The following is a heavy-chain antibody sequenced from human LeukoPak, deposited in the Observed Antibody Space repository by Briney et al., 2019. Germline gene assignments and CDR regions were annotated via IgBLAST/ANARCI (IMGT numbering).Heavy chain of an antibody. D-gene: IGHD2-15*01. V-gene: IGHV1-69*13. CDR3: ARDRVVGLGIDNAFDI. CDR2: IIPVFGTA. CDR1: GGTFSTYA. Sequence: ASVKVSCKASGGTFSTYAIGWVRQAPGQGLEWMGGIIPVFGTANYAQKFQGRVTITADESTSTAYMELSSLRSEDTAVFYCARDRVVGLGIDNAFDIWGHGTMVTVSS. J-gene: IGHJ3*02.